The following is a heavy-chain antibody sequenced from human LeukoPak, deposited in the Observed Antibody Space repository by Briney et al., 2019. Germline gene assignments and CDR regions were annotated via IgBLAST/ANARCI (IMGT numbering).Heavy chain of an antibody. CDR2: ISGSGDNT. CDR3: AKDVGKWESLHFFDY. D-gene: IGHD1-26*01. Sequence: GRSLRLSCAASGFTFSSYGMHWVRQVPGKGLEWVSVISGSGDNTYYADSVKGRFTISRDDSRNTLYLQMNGLRGDDTAVYYCAKDVGKWESLHFFDYWGQGTLVTVSS. V-gene: IGHV3-23*01. CDR1: GFTFSSYG. J-gene: IGHJ4*02.